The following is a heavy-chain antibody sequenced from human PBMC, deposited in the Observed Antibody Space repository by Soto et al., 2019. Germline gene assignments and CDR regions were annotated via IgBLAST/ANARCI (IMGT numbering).Heavy chain of an antibody. V-gene: IGHV4-39*01. Sequence: KTSETLSLTCTVSGGSISSSSYYWGWIRQPPGKGLEWIGSIYYSGSTYYNPSLKSRVTISVDTSKNQFSLKLSSVTAADTAVYYCARGGLRINMIVVVQRFDYWGQGTLVTVSS. J-gene: IGHJ4*02. CDR3: ARGGLRINMIVVVQRFDY. CDR1: GGSISSSSYY. CDR2: IYYSGST. D-gene: IGHD3-22*01.